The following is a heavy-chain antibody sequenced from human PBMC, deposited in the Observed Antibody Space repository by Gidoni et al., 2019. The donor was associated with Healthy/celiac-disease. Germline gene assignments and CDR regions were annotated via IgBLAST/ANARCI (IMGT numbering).Heavy chain of an antibody. CDR3: AKVPAGSIWYGLCDY. D-gene: IGHD6-13*01. CDR1: ACTFSSYA. CDR2: IGGSGCST. Sequence: EGQMLESGGRLEQPGGSLRLSCAASACTFSSYAMSWVRRAPGKGLEWVSAIGGSGCSTYYADSVKGRFTISRDNPKNSLYLQMNSLRAEDTAVYYCAKVPAGSIWYGLCDYWGQGTLVTVSS. J-gene: IGHJ4*02. V-gene: IGHV3-23*01.